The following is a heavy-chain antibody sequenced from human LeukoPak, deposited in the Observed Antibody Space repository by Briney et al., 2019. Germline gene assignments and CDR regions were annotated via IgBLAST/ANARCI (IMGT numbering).Heavy chain of an antibody. V-gene: IGHV6-1*01. CDR3: ARAPIGGWYFDL. D-gene: IGHD2-15*01. CDR1: GDSVSSNSAA. CDR2: TYYRSKWSN. Sequence: SQTLSLTFAISGDSVSSNSAAWNWIRQSPSRGLEWLGRTYYRSKWSNDYAVSVKSRITINPDTSQNKFSLQLNSLTPEDTAVYYCARAPIGGWYFDLWGRGTLVTVSS. J-gene: IGHJ2*01.